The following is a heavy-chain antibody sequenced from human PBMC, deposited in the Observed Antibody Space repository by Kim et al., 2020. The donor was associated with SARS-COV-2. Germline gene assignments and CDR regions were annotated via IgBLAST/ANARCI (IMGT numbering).Heavy chain of an antibody. Sequence: SETLSLTCAVYGGSFSGYYWSWIRQPPGKGLEWIGEINHSGSTNYNPSLKSRVTISVDTSKNQFSLKLSSVTAADTAVYYCARGSRWLQLQDYWGQGTLVTVSS. J-gene: IGHJ4*02. CDR2: INHSGST. D-gene: IGHD5-12*01. CDR3: ARGSRWLQLQDY. CDR1: GGSFSGYY. V-gene: IGHV4-34*01.